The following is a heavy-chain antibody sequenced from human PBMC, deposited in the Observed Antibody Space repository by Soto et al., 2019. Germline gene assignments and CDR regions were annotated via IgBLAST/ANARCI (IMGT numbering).Heavy chain of an antibody. Sequence: QVQLQESGPGLVKPSGTLSLTCAVSGGSISSSNWWSWVRQPPGKGLEGIGEIYHSGSTNYNPSLRSPITISVDKSKNQFSLNLSSVTAADTAVYYCARAGYRFFDYWGQGTLVTVSS. CDR2: IYHSGST. D-gene: IGHD5-18*01. CDR3: ARAGYRFFDY. V-gene: IGHV4-4*02. CDR1: GGSISSSNW. J-gene: IGHJ4*02.